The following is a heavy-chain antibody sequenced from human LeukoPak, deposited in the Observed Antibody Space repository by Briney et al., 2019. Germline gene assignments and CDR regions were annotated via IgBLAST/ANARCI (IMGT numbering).Heavy chain of an antibody. J-gene: IGHJ4*02. V-gene: IGHV3-7*01. Sequence: GGSLRLSCAASGLTFSNTWMACVSQAPGKGREWVANINQDGGTRQYADSVRGRLTISRDNAKNSLYLEMNSLRAEDTGLYHCARDMKGNLDYWGQGALVTVSS. D-gene: IGHD3-16*01. CDR1: GLTFSNTW. CDR2: INQDGGTR. CDR3: ARDMKGNLDY.